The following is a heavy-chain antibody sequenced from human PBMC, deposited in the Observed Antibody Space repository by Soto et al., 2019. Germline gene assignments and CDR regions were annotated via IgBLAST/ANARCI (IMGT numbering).Heavy chain of an antibody. CDR2: IYYSRST. CDR1: GGSISSGDYY. V-gene: IGHV4-30-4*01. D-gene: IGHD3-3*02. J-gene: IGHJ5*02. CDR3: ARHSLALRKNNRFDP. Sequence: KPSETLSLTCTVSGGSISSGDYYWSWIRQPPGKGLEWIGYIYYSRSTYYNPSLKSRVTISVDTSKNQFSLKLSSVSAADTAVYYCARHSLALRKNNRFDPWGQGIMVTVPQ.